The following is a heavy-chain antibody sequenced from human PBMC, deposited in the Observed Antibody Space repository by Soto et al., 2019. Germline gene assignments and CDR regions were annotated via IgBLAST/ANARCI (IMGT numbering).Heavy chain of an antibody. CDR3: ARDWSRYYDSSGLMWFY. Sequence: ASVKVSCKASGYTFTSYGISWVRQAPGQGLEWVGWISAHNGDTRYAQNLQGRITMTTDTFTNTAYMELTSLISDDTAVYYCARDWSRYYDSSGLMWFYWGQGTLVTVSS. D-gene: IGHD3-22*01. V-gene: IGHV1-18*01. CDR1: GYTFTSYG. J-gene: IGHJ4*02. CDR2: ISAHNGDT.